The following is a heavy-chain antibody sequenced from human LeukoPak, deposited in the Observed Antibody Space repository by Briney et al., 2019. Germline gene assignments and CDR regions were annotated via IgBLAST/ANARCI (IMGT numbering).Heavy chain of an antibody. Sequence: PSETLSLTCTVSGGSISSYYWSWIRQPPGKGLEWIGYIYYSGSTNYNPSLESRVTISVDTSKNQFSLKLSSVTAADTAVYYCARGSIVVVPAAIMPYFDYWGQGTLVTVSS. CDR1: GGSISSYY. D-gene: IGHD2-2*01. CDR3: ARGSIVVVPAAIMPYFDY. J-gene: IGHJ4*02. CDR2: IYYSGST. V-gene: IGHV4-59*01.